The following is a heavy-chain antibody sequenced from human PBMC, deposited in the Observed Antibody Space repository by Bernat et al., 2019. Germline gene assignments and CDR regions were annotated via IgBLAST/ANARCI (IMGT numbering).Heavy chain of an antibody. CDR1: GFTFSDFT. V-gene: IGHV3-21*02. CDR3: ARAGRICGVNCLPR. J-gene: IGHJ1*01. CDR2: SSSSSSNI. D-gene: IGHD2-21*02. Sequence: QLVESGGGQVKPGGSLRLSCAVSGFTFSDFTMNWVRQAPGKGLEWVSSSSSSSSNIYYADSVKGRFTIFRDNAKNSLYLQMNSLRAEDTAVYYCARAGRICGVNCLPRWGQGTLVTVSS.